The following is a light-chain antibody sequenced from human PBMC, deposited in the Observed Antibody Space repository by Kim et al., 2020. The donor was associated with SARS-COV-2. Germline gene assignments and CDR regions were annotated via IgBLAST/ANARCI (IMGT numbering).Light chain of an antibody. CDR3: QQYPGYT. CDR2: GAS. CDR1: QSVSSN. J-gene: IGKJ2*01. Sequence: EIVMTQSPATLSVSPGERATLSCRASQSVSSNLAWYQQKPGQAPRLLIYGASTRATGIPARFSGSGSGTEFTLTISSLQSEDFAVYYCQQYPGYTFGQGTKLEI. V-gene: IGKV3-15*01.